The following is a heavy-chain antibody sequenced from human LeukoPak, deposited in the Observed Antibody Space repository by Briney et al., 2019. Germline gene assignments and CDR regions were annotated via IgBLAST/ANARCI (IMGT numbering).Heavy chain of an antibody. J-gene: IGHJ3*02. D-gene: IGHD3-22*01. CDR2: ISWNSGSI. Sequence: PGRSLRLSCAASGFTFDDYAMHWVRQAPGKGLEWVSGISWNSGSIGYADSVKGRFTISRDNAKNSLYLQMTSLRAEDTALYYCAKAQVNSYYYDSSGYYSNAFDIWGQGTMVTVSS. V-gene: IGHV3-9*01. CDR3: AKAQVNSYYYDSSGYYSNAFDI. CDR1: GFTFDDYA.